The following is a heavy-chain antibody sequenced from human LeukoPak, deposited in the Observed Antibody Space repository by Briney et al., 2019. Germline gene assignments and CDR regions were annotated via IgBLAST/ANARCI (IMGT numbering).Heavy chain of an antibody. CDR1: GFTFNSS. CDR3: ARDISSTSFYFDY. J-gene: IGHJ4*02. Sequence: GGSLRLSCAASGFTFNSSMNWVRQAPGQGLEWVSFISSGSDTIYYADSVKGRFTISRDNAKNSLSLQMNSLSAEDTAVYYCARDISSTSFYFDYWGQGTLVTVSS. D-gene: IGHD2-2*01. V-gene: IGHV3-48*01. CDR2: ISSGSDTI.